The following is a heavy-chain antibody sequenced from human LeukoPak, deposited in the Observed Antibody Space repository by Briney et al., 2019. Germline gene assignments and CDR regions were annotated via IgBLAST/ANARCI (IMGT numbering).Heavy chain of an antibody. Sequence: ASVKVSCKASVYTLTSYYMHWVRQAPGQGLECMGIINPSGGSTSYTQNFQGRVTMTRDTSPSTFYIELSSLRSAGTAVSYCARDSKARNYYDSSGGPYYFDYWGQGTLVTVSS. J-gene: IGHJ4*02. CDR1: VYTLTSYY. D-gene: IGHD3-22*01. CDR2: INPSGGST. CDR3: ARDSKARNYYDSSGGPYYFDY. V-gene: IGHV1-46*01.